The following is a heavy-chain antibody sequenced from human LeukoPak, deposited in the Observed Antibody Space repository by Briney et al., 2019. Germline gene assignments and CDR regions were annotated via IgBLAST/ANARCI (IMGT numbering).Heavy chain of an antibody. J-gene: IGHJ4*02. CDR3: ARTYSSSWYTPYYFDY. CDR1: GYTFAGYY. CDR2: INPNSGGT. V-gene: IGHV1-2*02. D-gene: IGHD6-13*01. Sequence: ASVKVSCKASGYTFAGYYMHWVRQAPGQGLEWMGWINPNSGGTNYAQKFQGRVTMTRDTSISTAYMELSRLRSDDTAVYYCARTYSSSWYTPYYFDYWGQGTLVTVSS.